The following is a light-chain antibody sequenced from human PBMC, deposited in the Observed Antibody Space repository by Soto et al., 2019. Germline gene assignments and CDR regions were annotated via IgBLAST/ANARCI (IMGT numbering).Light chain of an antibody. CDR3: CSYAGSSSYVV. Sequence: ALTQPASVSGSPGQSITISCTGTSSDVGSYNLVSWYQQHPGKAPKLMIYEVTKRPSGVSNRFSGSKSGNTASLTISGLQAEDEADYSCCSYAGSSSYVVFGGGTKLTVL. CDR2: EVT. V-gene: IGLV2-23*02. CDR1: SSDVGSYNL. J-gene: IGLJ2*01.